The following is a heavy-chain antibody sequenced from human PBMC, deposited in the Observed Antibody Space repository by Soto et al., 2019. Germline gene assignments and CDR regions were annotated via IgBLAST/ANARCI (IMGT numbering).Heavy chain of an antibody. Sequence: GGSLRLSCAASGFTFSSFGMHWVRQAPGKGLEWVAVISYDGSNKYYADSVKGRFTISRDNSKNTLYLQMNSLRAEDTAVYYCSAGRGLRCSSTSGAPDFWGQGTLVTVSS. D-gene: IGHD2-2*01. V-gene: IGHV3-30*03. CDR2: ISYDGSNK. CDR1: GFTFSSFG. CDR3: SAGRGLRCSSTSGAPDF. J-gene: IGHJ4*02.